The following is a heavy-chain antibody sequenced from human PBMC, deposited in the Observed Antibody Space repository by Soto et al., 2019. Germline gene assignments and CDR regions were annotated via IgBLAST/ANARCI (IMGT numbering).Heavy chain of an antibody. D-gene: IGHD2-21*01. CDR2: VWFDGSKK. J-gene: IGHJ3*01. V-gene: IGHV3-33*01. CDR1: GFTFSEYN. Sequence: QEQLVETGGGVVQSGRSLRLSCVASGFTFSEYNMHWVRQAPGKGLEWVAVVWFDGSKKYYAGPVQGRFTISRDNSRNTLYLQLDGLRAEDTAVYHCARDLYSTYPSDAFNVWGHGTSVTVSS. CDR3: ARDLYSTYPSDAFNV.